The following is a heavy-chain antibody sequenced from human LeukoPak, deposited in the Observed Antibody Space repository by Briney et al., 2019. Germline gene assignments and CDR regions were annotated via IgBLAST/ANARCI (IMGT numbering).Heavy chain of an antibody. D-gene: IGHD2-15*01. CDR1: GYTFTVYY. V-gene: IGHV1-2*04. CDR3: ARGALGYCSGGSCYGEDWFDP. J-gene: IGHJ5*02. Sequence: VASVTVSFTASGYTFTVYYMHWVRQAPGQGLEWMGWINPNSGGTNYAQKFQGWVTMTRDTSISTAYMELSRLRSDDTAVYYCARGALGYCSGGSCYGEDWFDPWGQGTLVTVSS. CDR2: INPNSGGT.